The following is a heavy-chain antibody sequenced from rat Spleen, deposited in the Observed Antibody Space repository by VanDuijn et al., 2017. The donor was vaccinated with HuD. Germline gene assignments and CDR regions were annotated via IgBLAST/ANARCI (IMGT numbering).Heavy chain of an antibody. CDR3: ATDGYYDGTYYSVYVMDA. D-gene: IGHD1-12*02. CDR2: ISFEGSGS. Sequence: EVQLVESGGGAVQPGRSMKLSCAASGLSFSNYDMAWVRQAPKLGLEWVASISFEGSGSYYGDSVQGRFTISRDNAKSTLYLQMDSLTSEDKATYYCATDGYYDGTYYSVYVMDARGQGASVTVSS. J-gene: IGHJ4*01. V-gene: IGHV5-22*01. CDR1: GLSFSNYD.